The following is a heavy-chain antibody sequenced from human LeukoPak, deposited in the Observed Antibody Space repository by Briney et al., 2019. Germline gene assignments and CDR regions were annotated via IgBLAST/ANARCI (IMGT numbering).Heavy chain of an antibody. CDR2: ISAYNGNT. D-gene: IGHD6-13*01. Sequence: ASVKVSCKASGYTFTSYGISWVRQAPGQGLEWMGWISAYNGNTNYAQKLQGRVTMTTDTSTSTAYVELRSLRSDDTAVYYCARVDGSSWYSSFSDYWGQGTLVTVSS. V-gene: IGHV1-18*01. CDR1: GYTFTSYG. CDR3: ARVDGSSWYSSFSDY. J-gene: IGHJ4*02.